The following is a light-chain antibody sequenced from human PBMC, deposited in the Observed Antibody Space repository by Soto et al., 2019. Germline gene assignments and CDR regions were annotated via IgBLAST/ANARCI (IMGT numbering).Light chain of an antibody. CDR2: DVT. CDR3: FSYAGYYILM. CDR1: SSDVGTYNY. J-gene: IGLJ3*02. Sequence: QSVLTQPRSVSGSPGQSVTISCTGTSSDVGTYNYVSWYQQHPGKAPRLMIYDVTKRPSGVPDRFSGSKSGNTASLTISGLQADDEADYYCFSYAGYYILMFGGGTKLTVL. V-gene: IGLV2-11*01.